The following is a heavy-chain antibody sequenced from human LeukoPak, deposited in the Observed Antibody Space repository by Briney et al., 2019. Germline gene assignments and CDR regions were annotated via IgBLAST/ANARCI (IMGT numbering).Heavy chain of an antibody. Sequence: GGSLRLSCAASGFTFSSYWMSWVRQAPGKGLEWVANIKQDGSEKYYVDSVKGRFTISRDNAKNPLYLQMNSLRAEDTAVYYCARPDDSESFYRANHYWGRGTLVTVS. CDR2: IKQDGSEK. D-gene: IGHD3-10*01. J-gene: IGHJ4*02. V-gene: IGHV3-7*01. CDR3: ARPDDSESFYRANHY. CDR1: GFTFSSYW.